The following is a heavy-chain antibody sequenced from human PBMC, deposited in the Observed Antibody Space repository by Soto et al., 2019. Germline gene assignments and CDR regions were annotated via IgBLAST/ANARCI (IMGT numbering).Heavy chain of an antibody. Sequence: GGSLRLSCTASGFTVSSNYMSWVRQAPGMGLEWVSAIYNDGRTYYAASVKGRFAISRDISTNTLHLQMDSLRVQDTAVYYCARDSYMGYWGQRAPVTVSS. V-gene: IGHV3-66*01. J-gene: IGHJ4*02. D-gene: IGHD3-16*01. CDR1: GFTVSSNY. CDR3: ARDSYMGY. CDR2: IYNDGRT.